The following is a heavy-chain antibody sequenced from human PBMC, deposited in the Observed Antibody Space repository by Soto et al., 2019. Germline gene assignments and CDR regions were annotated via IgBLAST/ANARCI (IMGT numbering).Heavy chain of an antibody. CDR1: GGTFGSYA. CDR3: ARSQGSSTSLEIYYYYYYGMDV. V-gene: IGHV1-69*01. J-gene: IGHJ6*02. D-gene: IGHD2-2*01. CDR2: IIPIPGTA. Sequence: QVQLVQSGAEVKKPGSSVKVSCKASGGTFGSYAISWVRQAPGQGLEWMGGIIPIPGTANYAQKFQGRVTIAADESTSTAYMELSSLRSEDTAVYYCARSQGSSTSLEIYYYYYYGMDVWGQGPTVTVSS.